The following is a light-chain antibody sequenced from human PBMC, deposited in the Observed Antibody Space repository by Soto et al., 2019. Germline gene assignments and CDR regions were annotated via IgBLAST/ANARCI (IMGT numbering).Light chain of an antibody. CDR1: KRISTY. J-gene: IGKJ1*01. V-gene: IGKV1-39*01. CDR2: AAP. Sequence: IQMTQSPSSLSASVGDSVTITCRASKRISTYLNWYQLKPGNAPKLLLSAAPGFQSKVPSNFSGSGSGTDLTLTISSLEPEDFATCYCQQSYSSPRTFCQGNTVEIK. CDR3: QQSYSSPRT.